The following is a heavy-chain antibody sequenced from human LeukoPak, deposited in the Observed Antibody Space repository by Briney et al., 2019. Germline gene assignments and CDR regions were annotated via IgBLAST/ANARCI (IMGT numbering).Heavy chain of an antibody. J-gene: IGHJ4*02. CDR1: GFTFSSYA. Sequence: GGSLRLSCAASGFTFSSYAMSWVRQAPGKGLEWVSPISGSGSSKYYADSVKGRFTISRDNSKNTLYLQMNSLRAEDTAVYYCARVSVESSGYDYWGQGTLVTVSS. CDR2: ISGSGSSK. D-gene: IGHD4-23*01. CDR3: ARVSVESSGYDY. V-gene: IGHV3-23*01.